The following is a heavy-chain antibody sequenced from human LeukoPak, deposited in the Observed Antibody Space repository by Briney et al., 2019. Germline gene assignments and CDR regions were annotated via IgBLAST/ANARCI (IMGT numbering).Heavy chain of an antibody. CDR2: ISSSSSYI. V-gene: IGHV3-21*01. CDR3: ARGLGATYADY. CDR1: GFTFSSYS. J-gene: IGHJ4*02. D-gene: IGHD1-26*01. Sequence: RGSLRLSCAASGFTFSSYSMNWVRQAPGKGLEWVSSISSSSSYIYYADSVKGRFTISRDNAKNSLYLQMNSLRAEDTAVYYCARGLGATYADYWGQGTLVTVSS.